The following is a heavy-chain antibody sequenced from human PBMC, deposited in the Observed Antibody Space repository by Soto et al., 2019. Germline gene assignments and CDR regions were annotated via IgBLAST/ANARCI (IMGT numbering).Heavy chain of an antibody. V-gene: IGHV4-59*01. CDR1: GGSISSFY. Sequence: SETLSLTCTVSGGSISSFYWSWIRQPPGKGLEWIGYIYYSGSTNYNPSLKSRVTISVDTSKNQFSLKLSSVTAADTAVYYCARADYGDYFDYWGQGTLVTV. CDR2: IYYSGST. J-gene: IGHJ4*02. CDR3: ARADYGDYFDY. D-gene: IGHD4-17*01.